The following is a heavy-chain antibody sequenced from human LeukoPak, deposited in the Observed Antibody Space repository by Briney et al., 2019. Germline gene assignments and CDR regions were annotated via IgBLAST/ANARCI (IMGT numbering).Heavy chain of an antibody. V-gene: IGHV1-2*02. CDR3: ARERSPEDYMDV. J-gene: IGHJ6*03. CDR1: GYTLSGYQ. Sequence: ASVKVSYKASGYTLSGYQLHWVRQAPGQGLEWMGWISPNSGGTHYAQKFQGRVTMTRDTSINTVYMELRRLRSDDTAVYYCARERSPEDYMDVRDKGTTVTVSS. CDR2: ISPNSGGT.